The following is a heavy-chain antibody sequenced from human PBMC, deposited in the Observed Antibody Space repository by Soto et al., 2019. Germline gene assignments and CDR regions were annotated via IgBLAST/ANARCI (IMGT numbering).Heavy chain of an antibody. D-gene: IGHD3-3*01. CDR3: ARLFWSGSFDY. CDR2: IYYSGST. J-gene: IGHJ4*02. Sequence: PSETLSLTCTVSGGSIGSSSDYWGWIRQPPGKGLEWIGSIYYSGSTYYNPSLKSRVTISVDTSKNQFSLKLSSVTAADTAVYYCARLFWSGSFDYWGQGTLVTVSS. CDR1: GGSIGSSSDY. V-gene: IGHV4-39*01.